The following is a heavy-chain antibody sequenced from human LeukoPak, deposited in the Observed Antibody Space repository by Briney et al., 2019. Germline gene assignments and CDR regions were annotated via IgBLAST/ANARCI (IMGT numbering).Heavy chain of an antibody. J-gene: IGHJ4*02. CDR3: AKDRSCTNNICHGDFDY. CDR1: GSTFSHYA. V-gene: IGHV3-23*01. CDR2: ISGSGGDT. D-gene: IGHD2-8*01. Sequence: PGGSLRLSCAASGSTFSHYAMSWVRQAPGKGLEWVSGISGSGGDTYYADSVKGRFTISRDNSKNTLYLQMNSLRAEDTAVYYCAKDRSCTNNICHGDFDYWGQGTLVTVSS.